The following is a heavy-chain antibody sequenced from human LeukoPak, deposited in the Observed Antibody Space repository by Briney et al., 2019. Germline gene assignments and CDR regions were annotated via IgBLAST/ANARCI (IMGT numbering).Heavy chain of an antibody. CDR2: IYYSGST. CDR3: ARGGYPFFYGMDV. V-gene: IGHV4-59*01. Sequence: PSETLSLTCTVSGGSISSYYWSWIRQPPGKGLEWIGYIYYSGSTNYNPSLKSRVIISVDTSKNQFSLKLSSVTAADTAVYYCARGGYPFFYGMDVWGQGTTVTVSS. J-gene: IGHJ6*02. D-gene: IGHD5-12*01. CDR1: GGSISSYY.